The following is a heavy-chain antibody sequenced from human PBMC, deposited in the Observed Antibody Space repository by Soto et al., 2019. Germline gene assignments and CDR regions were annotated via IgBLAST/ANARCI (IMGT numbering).Heavy chain of an antibody. Sequence: GGSLRLSCAASGFTFSSYGMHWVRQAPGKGLEWVAVIWYDGSNKYYADSVKGRFTISRDNSKNTLYLQMNSLRAEDTAVYYCARDGGGDTAMGTHYFDYWGQGTLVTVSS. V-gene: IGHV3-33*01. J-gene: IGHJ4*02. CDR1: GFTFSSYG. D-gene: IGHD5-18*01. CDR2: IWYDGSNK. CDR3: ARDGGGDTAMGTHYFDY.